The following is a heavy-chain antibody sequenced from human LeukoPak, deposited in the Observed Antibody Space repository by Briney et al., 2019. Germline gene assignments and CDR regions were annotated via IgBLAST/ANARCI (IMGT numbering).Heavy chain of an antibody. V-gene: IGHV4-59*01. CDR1: GGSIISDY. D-gene: IGHD1-26*01. J-gene: IGHJ6*03. CDR3: ARWTYSGSYYYMDV. CDR2: IYYSGST. Sequence: SETLSLTCTVSGGSIISDYWSWFRQPPGKGLEWIGYIYYSGSTNYNPSLKSRVTILVDTSENQFSLKLSSVTAADTAVYYCARWTYSGSYYYMDVWGKGTTVTVSS.